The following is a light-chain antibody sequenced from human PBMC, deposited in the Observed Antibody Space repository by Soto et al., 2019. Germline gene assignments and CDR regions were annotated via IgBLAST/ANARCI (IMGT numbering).Light chain of an antibody. CDR1: SSDVGAYDH. V-gene: IGLV2-14*01. J-gene: IGLJ3*02. CDR3: SSYTRSTTWV. Sequence: QSVLTQPASVSESPGQSITISYIGTSSDVGAYDHVSWYQQHPGKAPKVIISEVSNRPSGVSTRFSGSKSGNTASLTISGLQTEDEADYYCSSYTRSTTWVFGGGTKVTVL. CDR2: EVS.